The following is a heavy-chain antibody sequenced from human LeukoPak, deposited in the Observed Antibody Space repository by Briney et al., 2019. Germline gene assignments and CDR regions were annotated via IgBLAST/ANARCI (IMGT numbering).Heavy chain of an antibody. J-gene: IGHJ4*02. CDR2: IRYDGSNK. CDR1: GFTFSSYG. V-gene: IGHV3-30*02. D-gene: IGHD3-22*01. CDR3: ARTDHYYYYDSSGPSDY. Sequence: GGSLRLSCAASGFTFSSYGMHWVRQAPGKGLEWVAFIRYDGSNKYYADSVKGRFTISRDNSKNTLYLQMNSLRAEDTAVYYCARTDHYYYYDSSGPSDYWGQGTLVTVSS.